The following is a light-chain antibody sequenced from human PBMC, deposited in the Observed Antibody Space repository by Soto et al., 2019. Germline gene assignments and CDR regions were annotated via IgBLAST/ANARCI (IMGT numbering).Light chain of an antibody. CDR3: AAWDDSLSGRRV. CDR1: SSNIGSNY. J-gene: IGLJ2*01. V-gene: IGLV1-47*01. CDR2: RNN. Sequence: QSVLTQPPSASRTPGQRVTISCSGSSSNIGSNYVYWYQQLPGTAPKLLIYRNNQRRSGVPDRFSGSKSGTSASLAISGLRSEDEADYYCAAWDDSLSGRRVFGGGTKLTVL.